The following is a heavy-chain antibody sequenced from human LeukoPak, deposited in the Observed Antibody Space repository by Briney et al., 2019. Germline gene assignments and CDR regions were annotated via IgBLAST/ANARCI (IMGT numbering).Heavy chain of an antibody. V-gene: IGHV4-39*01. CDR1: GGSFSSNSYY. CDR3: ARTYGDLVRVDY. J-gene: IGHJ4*02. D-gene: IGHD4-17*01. Sequence: SETLSLTCTVSGGSFSSNSYYWGWIRQPPGKGLEWIGNIYYTGSTYYNPSLMSRLTISVDTSKNQFSLKLSSVTAADTAVYYCARTYGDLVRVDYWGQGTLVTVSS. CDR2: IYYTGST.